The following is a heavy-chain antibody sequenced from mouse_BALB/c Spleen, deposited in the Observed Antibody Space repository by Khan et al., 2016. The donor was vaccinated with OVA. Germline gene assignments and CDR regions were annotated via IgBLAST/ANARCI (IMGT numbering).Heavy chain of an antibody. CDR1: GFNIKDYY. V-gene: IGHV14-1*02. CDR2: IDPENGNT. Sequence: VQLQQSGAELVRPGALVKLSCKASGFNIKDYYMHWVKQRPEQGLVWIGRIDPENGNTIYDPKFQGKASITSDTSSNTAYLQLSSLTSEDPAVYSCARDGYSPWFAYWGPGTLVTVSA. CDR3: ARDGYSPWFAY. J-gene: IGHJ3*01. D-gene: IGHD2-3*01.